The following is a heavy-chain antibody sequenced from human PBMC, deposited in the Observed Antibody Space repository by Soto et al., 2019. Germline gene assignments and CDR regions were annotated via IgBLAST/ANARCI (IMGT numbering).Heavy chain of an antibody. J-gene: IGHJ4*02. V-gene: IGHV3-23*01. CDR2: ISGRGDTT. CDR3: AKAGVGWLVRDY. D-gene: IGHD6-19*01. Sequence: PGGSLRLSCAASGFTFSSYAMSWVRQAPGKGLEWVSSISGRGDTTYYVDSVKGRFTISRDNSKNTLSLQMNGLRAEDTAVYYCAKAGVGWLVRDYWGQGTLVTVSS. CDR1: GFTFSSYA.